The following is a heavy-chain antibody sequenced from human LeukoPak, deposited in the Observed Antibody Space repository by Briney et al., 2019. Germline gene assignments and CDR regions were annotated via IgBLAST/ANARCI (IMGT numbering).Heavy chain of an antibody. CDR3: AKARVGGTALIDY. Sequence: GGSLRLSCAVSGFTLDDYAMHWVRQTPGKGLEWVSGISWDRGSIGYADSVKGRFTISRDKDKKSLSLQMNSLRAEDTALYYCAKARVGGTALIDYWGQGTLVTVSS. J-gene: IGHJ4*02. V-gene: IGHV3-9*01. CDR1: GFTLDDYA. CDR2: ISWDRGSI. D-gene: IGHD1-26*01.